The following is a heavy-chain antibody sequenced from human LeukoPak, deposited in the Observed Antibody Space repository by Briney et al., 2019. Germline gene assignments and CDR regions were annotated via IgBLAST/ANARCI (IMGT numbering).Heavy chain of an antibody. CDR2: IRYDGSNK. CDR1: GFTFSSYG. Sequence: GGSLRLSCAASGFTFSSYGMHWVRQAPGKRLEWVAFIRYDGSNKYYADSVKGRFTISRDNSKNTLYLQMNSLRAEDTAVYYCAKDLMIGVYGSDPFDPWGQGTLVTVSS. V-gene: IGHV3-30*02. D-gene: IGHD3-10*01. CDR3: AKDLMIGVYGSDPFDP. J-gene: IGHJ5*02.